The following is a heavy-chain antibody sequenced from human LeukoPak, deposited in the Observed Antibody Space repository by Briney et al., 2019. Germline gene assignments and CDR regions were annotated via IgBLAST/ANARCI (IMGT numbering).Heavy chain of an antibody. CDR2: IYYSGST. D-gene: IGHD5-12*01. Sequence: SETLSLTCTVSGGSISSYYWSWIRQPPGKGLEWIGYIYYSGSTNYNPSLKSRVTISVDTSKNQFSLKLSSVTAADTAVYYCARAGPYSGYDPFDYWGQGTLVTVSS. V-gene: IGHV4-59*01. CDR3: ARAGPYSGYDPFDY. CDR1: GGSISSYY. J-gene: IGHJ4*02.